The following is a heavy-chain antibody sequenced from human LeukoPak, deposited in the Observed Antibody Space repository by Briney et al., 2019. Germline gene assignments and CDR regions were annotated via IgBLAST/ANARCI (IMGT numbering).Heavy chain of an antibody. CDR2: ISSSGTYI. Sequence: PGGSLRLSCAASGFTFNNYRMNGPRQAPGKGLEWVSSISSSGTYIYYADSVKGRFTISRDNAKNSLYLQMNSLRDEDTAMYYCARDLAVSDYWGQGTLVTVSS. CDR1: GFTFNNYR. J-gene: IGHJ4*02. V-gene: IGHV3-21*01. CDR3: ARDLAVSDY.